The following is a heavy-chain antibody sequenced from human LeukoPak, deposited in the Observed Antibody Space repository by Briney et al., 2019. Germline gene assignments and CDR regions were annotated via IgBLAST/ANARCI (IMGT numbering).Heavy chain of an antibody. CDR2: IRYDGSNK. J-gene: IGHJ4*02. V-gene: IGHV3-30*02. D-gene: IGHD3-10*01. CDR3: AKDASSGSYIGYYFDY. Sequence: GGSLRLSCAASGFTFSSYGMHWVRQAPGKGLEWVAFIRYDGSNKYYADSVKGRFTISRDNAKNSLYLQMNSLRAEDTAVYYCAKDASSGSYIGYYFDYWGQGTLVTVSS. CDR1: GFTFSSYG.